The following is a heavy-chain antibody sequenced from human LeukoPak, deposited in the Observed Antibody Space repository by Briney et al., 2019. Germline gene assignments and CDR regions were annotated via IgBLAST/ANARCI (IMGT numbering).Heavy chain of an antibody. Sequence: GGSLRLSGAASGFTYSSYSMNWVRQAPGKGLEWVSSISSSSSYIYYADSVKGRFTISRDNAKNSLYLQMNSLRAEDTAVYYCARQQVLLWFGELPPNDYWGQGTLVTVSS. V-gene: IGHV3-21*01. CDR1: GFTYSSYS. CDR2: ISSSSSYI. D-gene: IGHD3-10*01. CDR3: ARQQVLLWFGELPPNDY. J-gene: IGHJ4*02.